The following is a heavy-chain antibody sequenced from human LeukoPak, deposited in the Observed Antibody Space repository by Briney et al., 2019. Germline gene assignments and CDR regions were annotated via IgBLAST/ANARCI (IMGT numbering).Heavy chain of an antibody. D-gene: IGHD5-12*01. CDR2: ISDTGRDI. CDR1: GFAFESFT. J-gene: IGHJ4*02. CDR3: AKGLFSAYDKYLDS. Sequence: GGSLRLSCAGPGFAFESFTMTWVRQAPGKGLEWVSLISDTGRDINYADSVRGRFTISRDNTKNSLFLQMDSLRVEDTAIYYCAKGLFSAYDKYLDSWGQGTLVTVSS. V-gene: IGHV3-21*04.